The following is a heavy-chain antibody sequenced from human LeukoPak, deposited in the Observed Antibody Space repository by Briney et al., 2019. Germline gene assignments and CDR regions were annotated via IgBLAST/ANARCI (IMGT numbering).Heavy chain of an antibody. J-gene: IGHJ4*02. CDR2: VDPKSGKT. CDR3: ARDIRGPLDY. V-gene: IGHV1-2*02. Sequence: ASVKVSCKASGYTITAYYIHRVRQAPGQGLEWMGRVDPKSGKTNYAQKFQGRATMTRDTSINTAYMELSRLTSDDTAVYYCARDIRGPLDYWGQGTRVTVSS. CDR1: GYTITAYY.